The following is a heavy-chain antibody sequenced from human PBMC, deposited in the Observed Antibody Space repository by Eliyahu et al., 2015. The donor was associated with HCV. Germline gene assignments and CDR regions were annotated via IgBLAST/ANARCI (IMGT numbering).Heavy chain of an antibody. CDR1: GFXXGXXA. Sequence: EVQLVQSGGGSVKPGRSLXLSCAASGFXXGXXAMIWFRQAPGKGLGXVGLIRSTAYXVTTEYATSVRGRFSISRDDSTSIAYLLLNSLEXEDTAVYYCVRDRGGSGYYGPFDYWGQGTLVTVSS. CDR3: VRDRGGSGYYGPFDY. V-gene: IGHV3-49*05. D-gene: IGHD3-10*01. J-gene: IGHJ4*02. CDR2: IRSTAYXVTT.